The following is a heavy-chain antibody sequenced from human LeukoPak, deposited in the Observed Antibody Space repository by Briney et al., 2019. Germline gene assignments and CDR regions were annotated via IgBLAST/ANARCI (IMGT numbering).Heavy chain of an antibody. CDR3: ARSMVRGVVSDASDI. CDR1: GFTFSSYA. CDR2: ITTNGGST. V-gene: IGHV3-64*01. D-gene: IGHD3-10*01. J-gene: IGHJ3*02. Sequence: GGSLRLSCAASGFTFSSYAMHWVRQAPGKGLEYVPGITTNGGSTYYANSVKGRFTISRDNGKNTLYLQMGSLRAEDMAVYYCARSMVRGVVSDASDIWGQGTMVTVSS.